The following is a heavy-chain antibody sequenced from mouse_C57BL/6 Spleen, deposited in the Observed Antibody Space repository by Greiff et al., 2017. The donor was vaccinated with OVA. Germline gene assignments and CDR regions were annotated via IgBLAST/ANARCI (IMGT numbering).Heavy chain of an antibody. D-gene: IGHD4-1*01. CDR1: GYTFTDYN. V-gene: IGHV1-22*01. Sequence: VQLQQSGPELVKPGASVKMSCKASGYTFTDYNMHWVKQSHGKSLEWIGYINPNNGGTSYNQKFKGKATLTVNKSSSTAYMELRSLTSEDSAVYYCAKANWEDYFDYWGQGTTLTVSS. CDR2: INPNNGGT. CDR3: AKANWEDYFDY. J-gene: IGHJ2*01.